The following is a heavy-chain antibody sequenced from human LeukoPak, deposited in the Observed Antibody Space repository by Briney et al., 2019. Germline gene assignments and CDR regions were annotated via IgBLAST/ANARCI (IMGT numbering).Heavy chain of an antibody. Sequence: GGSLRLSCAASGFTVNNNYMSWVRQAPGKGLEWVSVIYSGGSTYYADSVKGRFTISRDNSKNALYLQMNSLRAEDTAVYYCASGLRWATGYDYWGQGTLVTVSS. CDR2: IYSGGST. CDR1: GFTVNNNY. V-gene: IGHV3-53*01. D-gene: IGHD4-23*01. CDR3: ASGLRWATGYDY. J-gene: IGHJ4*02.